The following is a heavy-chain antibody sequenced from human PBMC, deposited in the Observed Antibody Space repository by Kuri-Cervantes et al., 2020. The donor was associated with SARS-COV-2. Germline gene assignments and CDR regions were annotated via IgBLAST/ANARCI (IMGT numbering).Heavy chain of an antibody. CDR2: IYXXGST. D-gene: IGHD6-19*01. J-gene: IGHJ4*02. CDR1: GGXISSYY. V-gene: IGHV4-59*01. Sequence: SETLSLXCTVSGGXISSYYWSWIRQXPGKGLEWIGXIYXXGSTNYNPXLKSRVTISVDTSKNQFSLXLSSVIAADTAXXYCARGGYXXGWYAVDWGQGTLVTVSS. CDR3: ARGGYXXGWYAVD.